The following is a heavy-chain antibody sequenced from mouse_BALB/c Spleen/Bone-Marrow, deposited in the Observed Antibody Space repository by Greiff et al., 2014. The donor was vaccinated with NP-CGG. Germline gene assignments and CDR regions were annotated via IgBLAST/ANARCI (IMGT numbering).Heavy chain of an antibody. V-gene: IGHV5-4*02. J-gene: IGHJ4*01. Sequence: EVKLMESGGGLVKPGGSLKLSCAASGFTFSDYYMCWIRQTPEKRLEWVATVSDGGNYTYYPDSVKGRFTISRDNAKNNLYLQMSSRKSEDPAMYYCVSPGESYGVMDYWGQGTSVTVSS. CDR1: GFTFSDYY. CDR2: VSDGGNYT. D-gene: IGHD1-1*02. CDR3: VSPGESYGVMDY.